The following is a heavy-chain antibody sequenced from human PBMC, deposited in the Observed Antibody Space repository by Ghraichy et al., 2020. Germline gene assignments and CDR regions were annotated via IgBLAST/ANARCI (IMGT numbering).Heavy chain of an antibody. V-gene: IGHV3-30*18. CDR1: GFTFSSYG. CDR3: AKVRAVAGTPSPLVS. CDR2: ISYDGSNK. D-gene: IGHD6-19*01. J-gene: IGHJ4*02. Sequence: GGSLRLSCAASGFTFSSYGMHWVRQAPGKGLEWVAVISYDGSNKYYADSVKGRFTISRDNSKNTLYLQMNSLRAEDTAVYYCAKVRAVAGTPSPLVSWGQGTLVTVSS.